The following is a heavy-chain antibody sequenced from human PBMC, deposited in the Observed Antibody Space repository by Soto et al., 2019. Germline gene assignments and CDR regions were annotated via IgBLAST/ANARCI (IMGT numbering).Heavy chain of an antibody. J-gene: IGHJ4*02. CDR2: IIPIFGTA. V-gene: IGHV1-69*13. CDR3: ARGAGRYSGYEVFDY. D-gene: IGHD5-12*01. CDR1: GGTFSSYA. Sequence: ASVKVSCKASGGTFSSYAISWVRQAPGQGLEWMGGIIPIFGTANYAQKFQGRVTITADESTSTAYMELSRLRSEDTAVYYCARGAGRYSGYEVFDYWVQGTLVPVSS.